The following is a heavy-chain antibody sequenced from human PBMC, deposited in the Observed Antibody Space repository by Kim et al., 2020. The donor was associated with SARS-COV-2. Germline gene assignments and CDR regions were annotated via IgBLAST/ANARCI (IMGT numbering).Heavy chain of an antibody. CDR1: GGTFSSYA. J-gene: IGHJ5*02. V-gene: IGHV1-69*13. CDR3: ARNLYDSSCYYSSWFDP. CDR2: IIPIFGTA. D-gene: IGHD3-22*01. Sequence: SVKVSCKASGGTFSSYAISWVRQAPGQGLEWMGGIIPIFGTANYAQKFQGRVTITADESTSTAYMELSSLRSEDTAVYYCARNLYDSSCYYSSWFDPWGQGTLVTVSS.